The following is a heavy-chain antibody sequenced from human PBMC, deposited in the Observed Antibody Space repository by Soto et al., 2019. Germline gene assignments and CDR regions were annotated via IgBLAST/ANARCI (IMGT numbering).Heavy chain of an antibody. CDR1: GFTVSSNY. D-gene: IGHD2-2*01. Sequence: EVQLVESGGGLIQPGGSLRLSCAASGFTVSSNYMSWVRQAPGKGLEWVSIIYSGGSTYYADSVKGRFTISRDNSKNTLYLQMNSLRAEDTAVYYCASSAAAPRFRDYWGQGTLVTVSS. J-gene: IGHJ4*02. CDR2: IYSGGST. V-gene: IGHV3-53*01. CDR3: ASSAAAPRFRDY.